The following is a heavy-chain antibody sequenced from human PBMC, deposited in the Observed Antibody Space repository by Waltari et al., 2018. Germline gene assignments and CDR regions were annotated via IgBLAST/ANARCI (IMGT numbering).Heavy chain of an antibody. CDR1: GGPISSSRYY. CDR2: ICYSGST. D-gene: IGHD4-17*01. CDR3: ARLGDYGDYRDY. J-gene: IGHJ4*02. V-gene: IGHV4-39*01. Sequence: QLQLPESGPGLVKPSETLSLPCTVSGGPISSSRYYWGWIRQPPGKGLEWIGSICYSGSTHHNPSLKSRVTISVDTSKNQFSRQLSSVTAADTAVYYCARLGDYGDYRDYWGQGTLVTVSS.